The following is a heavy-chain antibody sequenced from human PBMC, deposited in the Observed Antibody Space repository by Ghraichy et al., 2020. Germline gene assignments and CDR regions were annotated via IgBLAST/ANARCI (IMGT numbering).Heavy chain of an antibody. D-gene: IGHD6-6*01. CDR3: ASQAARKYFDY. V-gene: IGHV3-21*01. J-gene: IGHJ4*02. Sequence: GGSLRLSCAASGFTFSSYSMNWVRQAPGKGLEWVSSISSSSSYIYYADSVKGRFTISRDNAKNSLYLQMNSLRAEDTAVYYCASQAARKYFDYWGQGTLVTVSS. CDR1: GFTFSSYS. CDR2: ISSSSSYI.